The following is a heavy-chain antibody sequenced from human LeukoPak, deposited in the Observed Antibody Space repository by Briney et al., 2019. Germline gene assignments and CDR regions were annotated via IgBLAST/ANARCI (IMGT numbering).Heavy chain of an antibody. CDR2: IRYDGSDR. Sequence: GGSLRLSCAASGFTFSSYGMHWVRQAPGKGLEWLAFIRYDGSDRYYADSVEGRFTISRDNSKNTLYLQLNSLRPEDTAVYYCAKSTSGDISSWYYNYFDPWGQGTLVTVSS. D-gene: IGHD6-13*01. CDR1: GFTFSSYG. CDR3: AKSTSGDISSWYYNYFDP. V-gene: IGHV3-30*02. J-gene: IGHJ5*02.